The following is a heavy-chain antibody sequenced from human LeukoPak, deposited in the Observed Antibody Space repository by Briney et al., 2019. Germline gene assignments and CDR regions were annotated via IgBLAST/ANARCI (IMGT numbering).Heavy chain of an antibody. CDR3: AREGYGPGNYPFDY. V-gene: IGHV3-7*01. CDR1: GFTFSTYW. J-gene: IGHJ4*02. D-gene: IGHD3-10*01. Sequence: GGSLRLSCVVSGFTFSTYWMSWVRQAPGKGLECVATIKQDGSVKNYGDSVQGRFTISRDNAKNSLYLQMHSLRVEDTAVYYCAREGYGPGNYPFDYWGQGTLVTVSS. CDR2: IKQDGSVK.